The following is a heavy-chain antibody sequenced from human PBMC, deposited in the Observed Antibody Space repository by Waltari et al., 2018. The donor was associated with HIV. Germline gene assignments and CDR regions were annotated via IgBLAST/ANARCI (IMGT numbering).Heavy chain of an antibody. CDR3: ARSLYSGYDYYFDY. CDR1: GFTFSSYW. D-gene: IGHD5-12*01. J-gene: IGHJ4*02. Sequence: EVQLVESGGGLVQPGGSLRLSCAASGFTFSSYWMSWVRQAPGKGLEWVANIKQEGSEKYYVDSVKGRFTISRDNAKNSLYLQMNSLRAEDTAVYYCARSLYSGYDYYFDYWGQGTLVTVSS. CDR2: IKQEGSEK. V-gene: IGHV3-7*01.